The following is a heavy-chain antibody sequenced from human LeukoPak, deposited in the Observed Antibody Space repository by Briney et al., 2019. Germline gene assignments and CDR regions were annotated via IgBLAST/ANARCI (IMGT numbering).Heavy chain of an antibody. CDR1: GGSLNSGSYY. D-gene: IGHD6-19*01. J-gene: IGHJ3*02. Sequence: PSETLSLTCTVSGGSLNSGSYYWSWIRQPAGKGLEWIGHIYTSGSTDYNPSLKSRVTVSVDTSKNQFSLKLSSMTAADTAVYYCARYSSGWEGGAFDIWGQGTMVTVSS. V-gene: IGHV4-61*09. CDR2: IYTSGST. CDR3: ARYSSGWEGGAFDI.